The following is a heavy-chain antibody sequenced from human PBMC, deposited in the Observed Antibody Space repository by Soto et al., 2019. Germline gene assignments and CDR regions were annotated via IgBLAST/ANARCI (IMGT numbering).Heavy chain of an antibody. J-gene: IGHJ4*02. CDR2: ISAYNGNT. CDR1: GYTFTNYG. CDR3: ARDHSSGSLEYFFDY. D-gene: IGHD3-22*01. V-gene: IGHV1-18*01. Sequence: ASVKVSCKASGYTFTNYGISWVRRAPGQGLEWMGWISAYNGNTNYAQKFQGRVTMTTDTSTSTAYMELRSLRSDDTAMYFCARDHSSGSLEYFFDYWGPGTLVTVSS.